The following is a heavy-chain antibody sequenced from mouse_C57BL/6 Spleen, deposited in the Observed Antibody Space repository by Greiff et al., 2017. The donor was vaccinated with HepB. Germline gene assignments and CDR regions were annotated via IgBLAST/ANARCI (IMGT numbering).Heavy chain of an antibody. CDR2: IDPSDSET. CDR1: GYTFTSYW. V-gene: IGHV1-52*01. CDR3: ARVDYYAMDY. J-gene: IGHJ4*01. Sequence: VKLMESGAELVRPGSSVKLSCKASGYTFTSYWMHWVKQRPIQGLEWIGNIDPSDSETHYNQKFKDKATLTVDKSSSTAYMQLSSLTSEDSAVYYCARVDYYAMDYWGQGTSVTVSS.